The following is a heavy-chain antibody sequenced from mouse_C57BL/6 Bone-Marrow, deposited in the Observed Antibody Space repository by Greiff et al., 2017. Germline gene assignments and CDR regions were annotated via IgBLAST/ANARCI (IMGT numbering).Heavy chain of an antibody. V-gene: IGHV1-26*01. CDR3: ARTVGYY. J-gene: IGHJ4*01. Sequence: EVQLQQSGPELVKPGASVKISCKASGYTFTDYYMNWVKQSHGKSLEWIGDINPNNGGTSYNQKFKGKATLTVDKSSSTAYMELRSLTSEDSAVYYCARTVGYYWGQGTSVTVSS. CDR2: INPNNGGT. CDR1: GYTFTDYY.